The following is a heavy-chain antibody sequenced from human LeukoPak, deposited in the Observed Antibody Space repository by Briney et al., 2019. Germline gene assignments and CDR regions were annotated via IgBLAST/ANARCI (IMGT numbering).Heavy chain of an antibody. CDR1: GASISTGTYY. J-gene: IGHJ5*02. Sequence: SETLSLTCVVSGASISTGTYYWSWIRQPLGRGPEWIARLYSSGATYNSPSFNNRVSISRDASENQFSLRLSSVTAADTAVYYCARDLLYHGTGSLTWFDPWGHGMMVTVSS. D-gene: IGHD3-10*01. CDR3: ARDLLYHGTGSLTWFDP. V-gene: IGHV4-61*02. CDR2: LYSSGAT.